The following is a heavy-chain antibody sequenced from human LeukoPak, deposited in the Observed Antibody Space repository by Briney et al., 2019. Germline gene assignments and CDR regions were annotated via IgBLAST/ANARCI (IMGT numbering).Heavy chain of an antibody. CDR2: IWYDGSNK. V-gene: IGHV3-33*01. Sequence: GGSLRLSCAASGITFSSYGMHWVRQAPGKGLEWVAVIWYDGSNKYYADSVKGRFTISRDNSKNTLYLQMNSLRAEDTAVYYCARVRSAAGDYYYYGMDVWGQGTTVTVSS. CDR3: ARVRSAAGDYYYYGMDV. D-gene: IGHD6-13*01. J-gene: IGHJ6*02. CDR1: GITFSSYG.